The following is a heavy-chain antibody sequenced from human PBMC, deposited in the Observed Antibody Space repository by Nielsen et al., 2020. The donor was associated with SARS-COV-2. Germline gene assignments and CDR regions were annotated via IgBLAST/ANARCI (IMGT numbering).Heavy chain of an antibody. V-gene: IGHV3-23*01. CDR3: TRRVAGGTMDV. CDR1: GFTFSNFA. Sequence: GGSLRLSCAASGFTFSNFAMNWVRQAPGKGLEWVSTIGVSGGGTYYADSLKGRFTISRDYSKNTLYLQMNSLGADDTAIYYCTRRVAGGTMDVWGQGTTVTVSS. J-gene: IGHJ6*02. D-gene: IGHD6-19*01. CDR2: IGVSGGGT.